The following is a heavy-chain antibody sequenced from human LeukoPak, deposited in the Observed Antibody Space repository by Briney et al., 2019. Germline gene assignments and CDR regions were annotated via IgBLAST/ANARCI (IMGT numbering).Heavy chain of an antibody. CDR1: GFTFSSYG. CDR3: AKAGYDSSGYPPDY. J-gene: IGHJ4*02. Sequence: GGSLRLSCAASGFTFSSYGMHWVRQAPGKGLEWVAVISYDGSNKYYADSVKGRFTISRDNSKNTLYLQMNSLRAEDTAVYYCAKAGYDSSGYPPDYWGQGTLVTVSP. CDR2: ISYDGSNK. V-gene: IGHV3-30*18. D-gene: IGHD3-22*01.